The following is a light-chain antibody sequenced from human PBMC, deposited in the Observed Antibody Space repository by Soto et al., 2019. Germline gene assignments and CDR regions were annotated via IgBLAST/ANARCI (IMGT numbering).Light chain of an antibody. J-gene: IGKJ3*01. CDR1: QSISSD. CDR2: AAS. CDR3: QQSYSTLFT. V-gene: IGKV1-39*01. Sequence: DIQMTQSPSSLSSSVGDRVTITCRASQSISSDLNWYQQKPGKAPKLLIYAASSLQSGVPLRFSGSGSGTDFTLTISSLQPEDFATYYCQQSYSTLFTFGPGTKVDIK.